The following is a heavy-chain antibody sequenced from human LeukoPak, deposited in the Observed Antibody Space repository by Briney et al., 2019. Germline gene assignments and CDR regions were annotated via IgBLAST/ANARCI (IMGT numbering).Heavy chain of an antibody. CDR2: LRTDGGRT. Sequence: GGSLRLSCVASGFTFNQYWMHWVRQAPGAGLEWVSRLRTDGGRTNYADSVKGRFTISRDNARNTVYLQMDSLRVEDTAVYYCARGHPGSNSLDYWGQGTLVTVSS. CDR1: GFTFNQYW. CDR3: ARGHPGSNSLDY. V-gene: IGHV3-74*01. D-gene: IGHD4-23*01. J-gene: IGHJ4*02.